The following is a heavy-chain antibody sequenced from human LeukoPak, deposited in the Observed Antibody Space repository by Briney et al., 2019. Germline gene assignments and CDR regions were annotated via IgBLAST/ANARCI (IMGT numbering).Heavy chain of an antibody. V-gene: IGHV3-64D*06. CDR3: VKDSSEIGYCSSTSCYALDWFDP. J-gene: IGHJ5*02. Sequence: GGSLRLSCSASGFTFSSYAMHWVRQAPGKGLEYVSAISSNGGSTYYADSVKGRFTISRDNSKNTLYLQMSSLRAEDTAVYYCVKDSSEIGYCSSTSCYALDWFDPWGQGTLVTVSS. CDR1: GFTFSSYA. D-gene: IGHD2-2*01. CDR2: ISSNGGST.